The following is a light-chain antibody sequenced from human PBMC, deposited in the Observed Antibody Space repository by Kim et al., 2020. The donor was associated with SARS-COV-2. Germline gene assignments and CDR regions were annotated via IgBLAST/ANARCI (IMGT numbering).Light chain of an antibody. J-gene: IGLJ3*02. CDR3: QSSDSTNLWV. CDR2: GAN. CDR1: RGAIASFY. Sequence: TVTISCTRSRGAIASFYVQWYQQRPGSAPTTVIYGANERPSGVPDRFSASVAQSSGSASLTISGLKTEDEADYYCQSSDSTNLWVFGGGTKLTVL. V-gene: IGLV6-57*03.